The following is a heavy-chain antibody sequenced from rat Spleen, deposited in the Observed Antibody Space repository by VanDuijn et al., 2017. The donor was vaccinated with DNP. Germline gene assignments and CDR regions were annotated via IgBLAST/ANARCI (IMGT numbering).Heavy chain of an antibody. CDR3: ARAIYYYSNVYWYFDF. V-gene: IGHV4-2*01. CDR1: GFNFNDYW. J-gene: IGHJ1*01. Sequence: EVKLVESGGGLVQPGRSLKLSCATSGFNFNDYWMGWVRQAPGKGLEWIGEINKDSSTIKYIPSLKDKITISRDNGQNTLYLQMTKLGSEGTVIYYCARAIYYYSNVYWYFDFWGPGTVVTVSS. CDR2: INKDSSTI. D-gene: IGHD1-1*01.